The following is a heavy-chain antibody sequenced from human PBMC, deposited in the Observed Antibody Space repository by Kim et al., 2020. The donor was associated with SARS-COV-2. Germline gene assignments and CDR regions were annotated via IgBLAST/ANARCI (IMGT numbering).Heavy chain of an antibody. CDR1: GFTFSTYG. CDR2: IWYDGSNE. Sequence: GGSLRLSCAASGFTFSTYGMHWVRQAPGKGLEWVATIWYDGSNEYYPDSVKGRFTVSRDNSKNMLYLQMNSLRAEETAVYYCARGYCGTATCYTGGTYFDFWGRGPLVTVSS. CDR3: ARGYCGTATCYTGGTYFDF. J-gene: IGHJ4*02. V-gene: IGHV3-33*01. D-gene: IGHD2-2*02.